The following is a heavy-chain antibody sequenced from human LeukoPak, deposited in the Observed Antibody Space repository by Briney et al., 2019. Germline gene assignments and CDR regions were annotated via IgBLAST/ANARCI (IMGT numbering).Heavy chain of an antibody. CDR2: IKSKTDGGTT. J-gene: IGHJ4*02. V-gene: IGHV3-15*01. D-gene: IGHD2-2*01. CDR1: GFTFSSAW. CDR3: TTEYQLLSTSFDY. Sequence: GGSLRLSCAASGFTFSSAWMSWVRQAPGKGLEWVGRIKSKTDGGTTDYAAPVKGRFTISRDDSKNTLYLQMNSLKTEDTAVYYCTTEYQLLSTSFDYWGQGTLVTVSS.